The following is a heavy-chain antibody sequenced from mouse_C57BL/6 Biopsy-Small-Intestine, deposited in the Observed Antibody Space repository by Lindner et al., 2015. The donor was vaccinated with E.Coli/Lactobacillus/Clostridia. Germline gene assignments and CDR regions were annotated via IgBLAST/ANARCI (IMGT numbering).Heavy chain of an antibody. Sequence: VQLQESGAEMVRPGASVKLSCKASGYTFTSYWMHWVKQRPRQGLEWIGKIDPSDGETHYNQKFKDKATLTIDTSSSTAYMQLNSLTSEDSAVYYCSRGDGNYEDYAMDYWGQGTSVTVSS. CDR3: SRGDGNYEDYAMDY. V-gene: IGHV1-52*01. CDR1: GYTFTSYW. J-gene: IGHJ4*01. D-gene: IGHD2-1*01. CDR2: IDPSDGET.